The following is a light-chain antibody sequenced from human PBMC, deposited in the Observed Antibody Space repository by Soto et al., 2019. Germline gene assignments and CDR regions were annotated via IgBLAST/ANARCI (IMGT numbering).Light chain of an antibody. CDR3: QQYHRASIT. CDR2: DAS. J-gene: IGKJ5*01. CDR1: QSLNNW. V-gene: IGKV1-5*01. Sequence: DIQITHSPSTLPASVLDRVTFTFLASQSLNNWLAWYQQRPGKAPKLLIYDASTLERGVPSRFSGTGSGTEFTLTISSLQPDDFATYYCQQYHRASITFGQGTRLEIK.